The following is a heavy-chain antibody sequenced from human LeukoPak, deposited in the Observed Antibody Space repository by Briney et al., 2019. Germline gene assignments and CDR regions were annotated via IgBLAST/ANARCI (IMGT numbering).Heavy chain of an antibody. CDR3: AVHSSSWPYYYYGMDV. D-gene: IGHD6-13*01. J-gene: IGHJ6*02. CDR1: GYTFTGYY. CDR2: INPNSGGT. Sequence: RASVKVSCKASGYTFTGYYMHWVRQAPGQGLEWMGWINPNSGGTNYAQKFQGRVTMTRDTSISTAYMELSRLRSDDTAVYYCAVHSSSWPYYYYGMDVWGQGTTVTVSS. V-gene: IGHV1-2*02.